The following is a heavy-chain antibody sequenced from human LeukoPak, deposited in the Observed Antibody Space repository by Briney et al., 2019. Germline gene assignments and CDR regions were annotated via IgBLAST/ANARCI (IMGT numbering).Heavy chain of an antibody. CDR3: ARDATVRGVITHFDY. J-gene: IGHJ4*02. D-gene: IGHD3-10*01. CDR2: ISSSGSTI. CDR1: AFTFKTYT. V-gene: IGHV3-48*03. Sequence: GGSLRLSCVTSAFTFKTYTLNWVRQTPGKGLEWVSYISSSGSTIYYADSVKGRFTISRDNAKNSLYLQMNSLRAEDTAVYYCARDATVRGVITHFDYWGQGTLVTVSS.